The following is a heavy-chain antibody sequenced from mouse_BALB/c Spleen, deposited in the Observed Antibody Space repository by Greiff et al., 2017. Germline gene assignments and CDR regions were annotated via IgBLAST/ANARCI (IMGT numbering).Heavy chain of an antibody. V-gene: IGHV2-9*02. J-gene: IGHJ4*01. CDR1: GFSLTSYG. Sequence: VQLVESGPGLVAPSQSLSITCTVSGFSLTSYGVHWVRQPPGKGLEWLGVIWAGGSTNYNSALMSRLSISKDNSKSQVFLKMNSLQTDDTAMYYCARNWVYYAMDYWGQGTSVTVSS. CDR3: ARNWVYYAMDY. CDR2: IWAGGST. D-gene: IGHD4-1*01.